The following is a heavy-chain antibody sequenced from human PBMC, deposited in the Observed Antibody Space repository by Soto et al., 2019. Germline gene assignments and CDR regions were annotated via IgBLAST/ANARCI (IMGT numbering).Heavy chain of an antibody. CDR1: GGTFISYA. CDR2: IIPVFGTA. Sequence: QVQLVQSGAAVKKPGSSVKVSCKASGGTFISYAISWVRQAPGRGLEWMGGIIPVFGTANYIQKFQGRGTITADESTSTAYIELSSLRSEDTTVYYCARGGVTTYFTAFDYWGQGTLVTVSS. D-gene: IGHD4-17*01. V-gene: IGHV1-69*01. J-gene: IGHJ4*02. CDR3: ARGGVTTYFTAFDY.